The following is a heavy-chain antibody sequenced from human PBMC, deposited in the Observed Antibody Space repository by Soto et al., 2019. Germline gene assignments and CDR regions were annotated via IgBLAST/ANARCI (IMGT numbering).Heavy chain of an antibody. D-gene: IGHD2-21*01. CDR3: ARDQGFRVVINSNWFDP. Sequence: WASVKVSCKASGYTFSRYGIMWVRQAPGQGLEWMGWISAYNGNTNSAEKLRGRLTMTTDASTTTAYMELRSLRSDDMAIYYCARDQGFRVVINSNWFDPWGQGTLVTVSS. J-gene: IGHJ5*02. V-gene: IGHV1-18*03. CDR2: ISAYNGNT. CDR1: GYTFSRYG.